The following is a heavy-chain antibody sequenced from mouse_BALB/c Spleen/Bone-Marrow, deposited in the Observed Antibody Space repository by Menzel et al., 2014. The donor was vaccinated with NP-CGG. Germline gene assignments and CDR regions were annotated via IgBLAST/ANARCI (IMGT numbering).Heavy chain of an antibody. D-gene: IGHD2-5*01. CDR3: ARGYSNNYAMDY. CDR1: GYTFTDYA. J-gene: IGHJ4*01. Sequence: QVQLQQSGAELVRPGVSVKISCKGSGYTFTDYAMHWVKQSHAESLEWIGVINTYFGDISYNQKFKGKATIAVDKTSRTVYMELARLTDEDSAIYYCARGYSNNYAMDYWGQGTSVTVSS. V-gene: IGHV1S137*01. CDR2: INTYFGDI.